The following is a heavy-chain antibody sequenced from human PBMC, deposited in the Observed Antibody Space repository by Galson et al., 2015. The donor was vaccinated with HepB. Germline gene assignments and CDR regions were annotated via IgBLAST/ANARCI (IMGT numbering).Heavy chain of an antibody. CDR1: GFMFNYYT. J-gene: IGHJ3*02. CDR2: VWFDGSGK. V-gene: IGHV3-33*08. D-gene: IGHD7-27*01. Sequence: SLRLSCAASGFMFNYYTMHWVRQAPGKGLEWVALVWFDGSGKEYADSVKGRFTISRDNSKNTVYLQMNSLRAEDTAVFYCTREKSGDAFDIWGQGTMVTVSS. CDR3: TREKSGDAFDI.